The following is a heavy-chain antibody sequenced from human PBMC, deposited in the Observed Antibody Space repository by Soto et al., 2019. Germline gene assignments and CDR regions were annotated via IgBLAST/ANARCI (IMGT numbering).Heavy chain of an antibody. CDR1: GFTLNSYG. Sequence: GGSLRLSCAASGFTLNSYGMHWVRRAPGKGLEWVAVISFHGSFIKYADSVEGRFTISRDNDKSTVSLEMNNLGAEDTALYYCAKQGSPGVGDIPYYFDSWGQGTPVTVSS. D-gene: IGHD1-26*01. CDR2: ISFHGSFI. J-gene: IGHJ4*02. CDR3: AKQGSPGVGDIPYYFDS. V-gene: IGHV3-30*18.